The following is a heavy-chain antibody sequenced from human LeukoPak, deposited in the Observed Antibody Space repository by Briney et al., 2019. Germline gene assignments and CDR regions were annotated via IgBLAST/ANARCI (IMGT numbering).Heavy chain of an antibody. J-gene: IGHJ3*02. V-gene: IGHV4-39*07. Sequence: SQTLSLTCTVSDDSISSGSYYWSWIRQPAGKGLEWIGSIYYSGSTYYNPSLKSRVTISVDTSKNQFSLKLSSVTAADTAVYYCARAKDYGDYVDHAFDIWGQGTMVTVSS. D-gene: IGHD4-17*01. CDR2: IYYSGST. CDR1: DDSISSGSYY. CDR3: ARAKDYGDYVDHAFDI.